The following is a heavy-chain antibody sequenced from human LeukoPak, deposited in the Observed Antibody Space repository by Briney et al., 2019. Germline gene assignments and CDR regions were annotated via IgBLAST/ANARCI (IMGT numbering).Heavy chain of an antibody. D-gene: IGHD6-19*01. CDR1: GFTLSSYW. J-gene: IGHJ4*02. V-gene: IGHV3-23*01. CDR2: ISGSAGST. Sequence: PGGSLRLSCAGSGFTLSSYWMHWVRQAPGKGLVWVSTISGSAGSTYYADSVKGRFTISRDNSKNTLYLQMNSLRAEDTAVYYCAKAKGWLQIFDYWGQGTLVIVSS. CDR3: AKAKGWLQIFDY.